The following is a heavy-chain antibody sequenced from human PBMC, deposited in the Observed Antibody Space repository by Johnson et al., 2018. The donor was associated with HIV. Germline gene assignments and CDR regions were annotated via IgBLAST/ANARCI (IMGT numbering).Heavy chain of an antibody. CDR3: ATEARGVHGTLRFLEWSDGFDI. D-gene: IGHD3-3*01. CDR2: MSFDGSNK. V-gene: IGHV3-30*04. CDR1: GLSFSSYA. Sequence: QVQLVESGGGVVQPGRSLRLSCAASGLSFSSYAMHWVRQDPGKGLEWVALMSFDGSNKYYADSVKGRFTISRDNSKNTLYLQMNSRRTEDTAVYYCATEARGVHGTLRFLEWSDGFDIWGQGTMVTVSS. J-gene: IGHJ3*02.